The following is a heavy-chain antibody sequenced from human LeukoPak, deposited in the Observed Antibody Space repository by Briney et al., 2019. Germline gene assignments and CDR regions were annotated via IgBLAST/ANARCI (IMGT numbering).Heavy chain of an antibody. V-gene: IGHV3-21*01. CDR1: GFTFSSYS. CDR2: ISSSSSYI. D-gene: IGHD3-22*01. CDR3: ARESVMIVPSSAFDI. Sequence: GGSLRLSCAASGFTFSSYSMNWVRQAPGKGLEWVSSISSSSSYIYYADSVKGRFTISRDNAKNSLYLQMNSLRAEDTAVYYCARESVMIVPSSAFDIWGQGTMVTVSS. J-gene: IGHJ3*02.